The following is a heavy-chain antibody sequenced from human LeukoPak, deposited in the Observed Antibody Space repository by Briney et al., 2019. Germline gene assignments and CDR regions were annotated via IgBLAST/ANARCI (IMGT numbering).Heavy chain of an antibody. V-gene: IGHV3-33*06. J-gene: IGHJ6*03. CDR3: AKDGPEIVNAYYYYMDL. CDR2: IWYDGGNK. D-gene: IGHD5-24*01. CDR1: GFTFSAYG. Sequence: GGSLRLSCAASGFTFSAYGMHWVRQAPGKGLEWVAIIWYDGGNKYYADSVKGRFTISRDNSKNTLFLQMNSLRVEDTAVYYCAKDGPEIVNAYYYYMDLWGKGTTVTVSS.